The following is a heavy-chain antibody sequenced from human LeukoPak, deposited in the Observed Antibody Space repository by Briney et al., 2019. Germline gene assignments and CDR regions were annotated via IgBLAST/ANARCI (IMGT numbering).Heavy chain of an antibody. CDR2: INHSGST. CDR1: DGSFSGYY. V-gene: IGHV4-34*01. Sequence: SETLSLTCAVYDGSFSGYYWSWIRQPPGKGPEWIGEINHSGSTNYNPSLKSRVTISVDTSKNQFSLILSSVTAADAALYYCARDSSNYALDYWGQGTLVTVSS. D-gene: IGHD4-11*01. J-gene: IGHJ4*02. CDR3: ARDSSNYALDY.